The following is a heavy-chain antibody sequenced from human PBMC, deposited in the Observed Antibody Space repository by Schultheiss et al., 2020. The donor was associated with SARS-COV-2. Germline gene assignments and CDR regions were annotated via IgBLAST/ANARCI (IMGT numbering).Heavy chain of an antibody. Sequence: SETLSLTCAVSGGSISSSNWWSWVRQPPGKGLEWIGEIYHSGSTNYNPSLKSRVTISVDTSKNQFSLKLSSVTAADTAVYYCARHPRDGYNSPEPGPYNWFDPWGQGTLVTVSS. CDR1: GGSISSSNW. J-gene: IGHJ5*02. V-gene: IGHV4-4*02. D-gene: IGHD5-24*01. CDR3: ARHPRDGYNSPEPGPYNWFDP. CDR2: IYHSGST.